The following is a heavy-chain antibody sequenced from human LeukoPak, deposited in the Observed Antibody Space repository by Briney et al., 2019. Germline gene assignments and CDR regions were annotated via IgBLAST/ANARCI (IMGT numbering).Heavy chain of an antibody. Sequence: SETLSLTCTVSGGSISSSSYYWGWIRQPPGKGLEWIGSIYYSGSTYYNPSLKSRVTISVDTSKNQFSLKLSSVTAADTAVYYCARHMGTVTSDYWGQGTLVTVSS. J-gene: IGHJ4*02. CDR3: ARHMGTVTSDY. D-gene: IGHD4-17*01. V-gene: IGHV4-39*01. CDR2: IYYSGST. CDR1: GGSISSSSYY.